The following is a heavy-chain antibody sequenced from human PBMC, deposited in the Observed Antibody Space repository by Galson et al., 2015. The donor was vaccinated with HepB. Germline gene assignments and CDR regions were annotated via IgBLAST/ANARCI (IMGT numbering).Heavy chain of an antibody. J-gene: IGHJ5*02. V-gene: IGHV6-1*01. CDR1: GDSVSSHSAA. CDR3: ARYSSSRYGDWFDP. Sequence: CAISGDSVSSHSAAWNWIRQSPSRGLEWLGRTYYRSKWYNDYAVSVKSRITINPDTSKNQFSLQLNSVTPEDTAVYYCARYSSSRYGDWFDPWGQGTLVAVSS. CDR2: TYYRSKWYN. D-gene: IGHD6-13*01.